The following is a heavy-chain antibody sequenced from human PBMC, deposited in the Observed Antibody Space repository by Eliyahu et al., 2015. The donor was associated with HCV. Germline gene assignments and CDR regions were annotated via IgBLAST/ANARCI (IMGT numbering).Heavy chain of an antibody. D-gene: IGHD6-6*01. Sequence: QVQLVQSGAEVKKPGASVKVSCKASGYTFXGXYXXWVRQAPGQGLEWMGRINPNSGGTNYAQKFQGRVTMTRDTSISTAYMELSRLRSDDTAVYYCASIEYSSSSRPYYYYGMDVWGQGTTVTVSS. J-gene: IGHJ6*02. CDR3: ASIEYSSSSRPYYYYGMDV. V-gene: IGHV1-2*06. CDR1: GYTFXGXY. CDR2: INPNSGGT.